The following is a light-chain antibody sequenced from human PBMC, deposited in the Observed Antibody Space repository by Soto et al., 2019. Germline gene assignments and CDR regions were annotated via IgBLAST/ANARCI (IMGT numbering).Light chain of an antibody. CDR1: QSLLYSDGKTF. CDR3: MQGTHWTIT. J-gene: IGKJ4*01. CDR2: EVS. V-gene: IGKV2-30*01. Sequence: VVMTQSPLSLPVTLGQPASVSCRSSQSLLYSDGKTFLTWFHQRPGQAPRRLIYEVSNRDSGVPDRFSGSGSGTDFTLKISRVEAEDVGLYYCMQGTHWTITFGGGTKVDIK.